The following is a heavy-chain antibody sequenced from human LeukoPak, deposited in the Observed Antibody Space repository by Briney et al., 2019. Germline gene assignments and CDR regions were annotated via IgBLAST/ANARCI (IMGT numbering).Heavy chain of an antibody. Sequence: SETLSLTCTVSGGSISSYYWGWIRQPPGKGLEWIGSIYYSGSTYYNPSLKSRVTISVDTSKNQFSLKLSSVTAADTAVYYCARHASYYDFWSGYYKPVDYWGQGTLVTVSS. CDR2: IYYSGST. V-gene: IGHV4-39*01. J-gene: IGHJ4*02. D-gene: IGHD3-3*01. CDR3: ARHASYYDFWSGYYKPVDY. CDR1: GGSISSYY.